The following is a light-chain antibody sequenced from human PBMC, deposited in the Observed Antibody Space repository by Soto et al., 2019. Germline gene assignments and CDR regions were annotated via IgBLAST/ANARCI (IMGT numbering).Light chain of an antibody. CDR3: QQYNNWPPWT. CDR2: GAS. J-gene: IGKJ1*01. Sequence: EIVVTQSPGTLSVSPGERATLSCRASQSVSSKLAWYQQKPGQAPRLLIYGASTRATGIPARFSGSGSGTEFTLTISSLQSEDFAVYYCQQYNNWPPWTFGQGTKVDIK. CDR1: QSVSSK. V-gene: IGKV3-15*01.